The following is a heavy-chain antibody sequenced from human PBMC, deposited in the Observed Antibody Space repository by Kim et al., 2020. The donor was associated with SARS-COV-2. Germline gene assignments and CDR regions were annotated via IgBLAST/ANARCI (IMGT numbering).Heavy chain of an antibody. CDR3: ARMGWLLPSYYYYGMDV. V-gene: IGHV4-59*01. CDR2: IYYSGST. J-gene: IGHJ6*02. D-gene: IGHD3-3*01. CDR1: GGSISSYY. Sequence: SETLSLTCTVSGGSISSYYWSWIRQPPGKGLEWIGYIYYSGSTNYNPSLKSRVTISVDTSKNQFSLKLSSVTAADTAVYYCARMGWLLPSYYYYGMDVWGQGTTVTVSS.